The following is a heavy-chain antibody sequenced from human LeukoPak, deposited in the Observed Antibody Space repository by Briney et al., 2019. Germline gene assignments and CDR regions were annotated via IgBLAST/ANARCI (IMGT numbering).Heavy chain of an antibody. CDR1: GAFITSHY. CDR2: VHDSGSI. Sequence: SETLSLTCTVSGAFITSHYWGWIRQPPENGLEWIGYVHDSGSISYNPSLESRVIISLDTSKNQFSLMLTSVTATDTAVYYCARLLGAEYFQHWGQGTLVTVSS. D-gene: IGHD2/OR15-2a*01. J-gene: IGHJ1*01. CDR3: ARLLGAEYFQH. V-gene: IGHV4-59*08.